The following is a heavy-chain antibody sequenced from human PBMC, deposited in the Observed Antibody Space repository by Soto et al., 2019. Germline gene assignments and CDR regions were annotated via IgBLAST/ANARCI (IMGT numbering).Heavy chain of an antibody. CDR3: TRAPAKYSSSSLLGD. D-gene: IGHD6-6*01. CDR2: IRSGDYGGTT. CDR1: GFIFGDYA. Sequence: PGGSLRLSCTSSGFIFGDYAMSWVRQAPGKGRGWVGFIRSGDYGGTTEYGASVKGRFTIRRDDSKSVAYLQMNSLKAEDTAVYFCTRAPAKYSSSSLLGDWGPGTLVTVSS. V-gene: IGHV3-49*04. J-gene: IGHJ4*02.